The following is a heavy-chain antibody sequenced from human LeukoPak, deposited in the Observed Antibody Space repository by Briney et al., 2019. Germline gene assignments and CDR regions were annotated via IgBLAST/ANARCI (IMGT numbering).Heavy chain of an antibody. J-gene: IGHJ3*02. Sequence: SETLSLTCTVSGGSISSYYWSWIRQPPGKGLEWIGYIYYSGSTNYNPSLKSRVTISVDTSKNQFSLKLSSVTAADTAVYYCARGGGSYREDAFDIWGQGTMVTVSS. V-gene: IGHV4-59*01. CDR3: ARGGGSYREDAFDI. CDR2: IYYSGST. D-gene: IGHD1-26*01. CDR1: GGSISSYY.